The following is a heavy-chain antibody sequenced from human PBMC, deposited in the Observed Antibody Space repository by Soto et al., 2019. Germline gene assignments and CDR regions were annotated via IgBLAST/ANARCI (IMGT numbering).Heavy chain of an antibody. Sequence: QVQLVQSGAEVKKPGSSVRVSCRSSGDTFSSYIVNWLRLAPGRGLEWMGRVIPVRTTTDYAQHFRGRVTNSAYRSTNTVYLDLSSLRSDDTAVYYCARRRYCGYDCYHKHYYGMDVWGQGSLVTVAS. CDR1: GDTFSSYI. J-gene: IGHJ6*02. D-gene: IGHD2-21*02. CDR2: VIPVRTTT. V-gene: IGHV1-69*08. CDR3: ARRRYCGYDCYHKHYYGMDV.